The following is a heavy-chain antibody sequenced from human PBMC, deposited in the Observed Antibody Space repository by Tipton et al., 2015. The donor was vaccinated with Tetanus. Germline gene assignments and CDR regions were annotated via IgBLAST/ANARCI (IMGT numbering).Heavy chain of an antibody. V-gene: IGHV4-34*01. J-gene: IGHJ6*02. CDR3: ASDCASGGSCYRSYYYYGMDV. CDR1: GGSFSGYY. CDR2: INHSGST. D-gene: IGHD2-15*01. Sequence: TLSLTCAVYGGSFSGYYWSWIRQPPGKGLEWIGEINHSGSTNYNPSLKSRVTISVDTPKNQFSLKLSSVTAADTAVYYCASDCASGGSCYRSYYYYGMDVWGQGTTVTVSS.